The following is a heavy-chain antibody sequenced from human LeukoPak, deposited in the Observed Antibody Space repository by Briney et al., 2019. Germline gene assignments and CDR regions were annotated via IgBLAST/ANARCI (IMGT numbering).Heavy chain of an antibody. CDR2: IYDSGST. D-gene: IGHD2-21*02. CDR1: GGSIRSSYYY. CDR3: ASGYCGGDCYSDYYYYGMDV. V-gene: IGHV4-39*01. J-gene: IGHJ6*02. Sequence: SETLSLTCTVSGGSIRSSYYYWGWIRQPPGKGLEWIGSIYDSGSTYYNPSLKSRVTISVDTSKNQFSLKLSSVTAADTAVYYCASGYCGGDCYSDYYYYGMDVWGQGTTVTVSS.